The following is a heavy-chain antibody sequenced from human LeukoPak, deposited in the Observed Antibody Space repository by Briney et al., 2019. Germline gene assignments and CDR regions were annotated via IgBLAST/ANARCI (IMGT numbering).Heavy chain of an antibody. CDR3: ARRYCSGGSCYGVTIDY. CDR1: GYTFTGYY. CDR2: INPSSGGT. V-gene: IGHV1-2*02. Sequence: ASVKVSCKASGYTFTGYYMHWVRQAPGQGLEWVGWINPSSGGTNYAQKFQGRVTMTRDTSISTAYMELSRLRSDDTAVYYCARRYCSGGSCYGVTIDYWGQGTLVTVSS. J-gene: IGHJ4*02. D-gene: IGHD2-15*01.